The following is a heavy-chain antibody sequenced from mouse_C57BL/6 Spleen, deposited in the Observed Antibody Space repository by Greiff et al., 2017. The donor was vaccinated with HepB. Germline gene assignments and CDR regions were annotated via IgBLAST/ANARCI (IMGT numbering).Heavy chain of an antibody. J-gene: IGHJ2*01. CDR3: AKFLTTVVGLDY. CDR1: GYTFTSYW. V-gene: IGHV1-55*01. CDR2: IYPGSGST. Sequence: QVQLKQPGAELVKPGASVKMSCKASGYTFTSYWITWVKQRPGQGLEWIGDIYPGSGSTNYNEKFKSKATLTVDTSSSTAYMQLSSLTSEDSAVYYCAKFLTTVVGLDYWGQGTTLTGSS. D-gene: IGHD1-1*01.